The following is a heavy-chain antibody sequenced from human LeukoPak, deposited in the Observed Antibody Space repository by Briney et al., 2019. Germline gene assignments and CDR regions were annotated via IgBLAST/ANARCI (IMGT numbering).Heavy chain of an antibody. Sequence: PGGSLRLSCAASGFTFSSYSMNWVRQAPGKGLEWVSYISSSSSTTYYADSVKGRFTISRDNSKNTLYLQMNSLRAEDTAVYYCARGYCSSTSCYAGDYWGQGTLVTVSS. CDR3: ARGYCSSTSCYAGDY. CDR1: GFTFSSYS. V-gene: IGHV3-48*01. D-gene: IGHD2-2*01. CDR2: ISSSSSTT. J-gene: IGHJ4*02.